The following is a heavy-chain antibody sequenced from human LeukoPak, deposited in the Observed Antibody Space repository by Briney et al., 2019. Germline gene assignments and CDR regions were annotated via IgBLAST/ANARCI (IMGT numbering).Heavy chain of an antibody. Sequence: GGSLRLSCAASGFTFSSYAMHWVRQAPGKGLEWVAVISYDGSNKYYADSVRSRFTISRDNSKNTLYLQMNSLRAEDTAVYYCARGGYYGSGSPSFDYWGQGTLVTVSS. J-gene: IGHJ4*02. CDR1: GFTFSSYA. CDR3: ARGGYYGSGSPSFDY. D-gene: IGHD3-10*01. V-gene: IGHV3-30*04. CDR2: ISYDGSNK.